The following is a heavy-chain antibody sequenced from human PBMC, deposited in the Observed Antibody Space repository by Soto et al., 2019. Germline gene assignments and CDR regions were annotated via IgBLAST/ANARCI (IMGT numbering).Heavy chain of an antibody. CDR2: IWYDGSNK. J-gene: IGHJ6*02. Sequence: QVQLVESGGGVVQPGRSLRLSCAASGFTFSSYGMHWVRQAPGKGLEWVAVIWYDGSNKCYADSVKGRFTISRDNSKNTLYLQMNSLRAEDTAVYYCARDRRFWSGYETHDSDYYYYGMDVWGQGTTVTVSS. CDR1: GFTFSSYG. CDR3: ARDRRFWSGYETHDSDYYYYGMDV. D-gene: IGHD3-3*01. V-gene: IGHV3-33*01.